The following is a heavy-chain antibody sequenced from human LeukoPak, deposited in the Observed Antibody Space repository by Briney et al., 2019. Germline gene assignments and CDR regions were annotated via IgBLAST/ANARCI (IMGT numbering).Heavy chain of an antibody. Sequence: GGSLRLSCAASGLTFSNFEMNLVRDLPGTGLESLSFITRSSRIIYYADSVKGQFTISRDNANNSLHLQMNSLRVEDTGIYFCARGSTFGGVISDFWGQGTLVTVSS. D-gene: IGHD3-16*02. V-gene: IGHV3-48*03. CDR1: GLTFSNFE. CDR2: ITRSSRII. CDR3: ARGSTFGGVISDF. J-gene: IGHJ4*02.